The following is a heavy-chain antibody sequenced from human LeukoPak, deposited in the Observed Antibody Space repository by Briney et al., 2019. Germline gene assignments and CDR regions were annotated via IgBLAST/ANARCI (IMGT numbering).Heavy chain of an antibody. CDR2: IYHSGST. V-gene: IGHV4-38-2*01. Sequence: SETLSLTCAVSGYSINSGYCWGWIRQPPGKGPEWIGSIYHSGSTYYNPSLKSRVTISVDTSKNQFSLKPSSVTAADTAVYYCARVATTTNPPQRPFDYWGQGTLVTVSS. CDR3: ARVATTTNPPQRPFDY. D-gene: IGHD5-12*01. J-gene: IGHJ4*02. CDR1: GYSINSGYC.